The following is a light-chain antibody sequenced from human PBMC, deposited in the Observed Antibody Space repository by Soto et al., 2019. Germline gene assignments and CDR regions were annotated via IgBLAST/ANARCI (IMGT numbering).Light chain of an antibody. CDR1: QSVSSSY. J-gene: IGKJ2*01. Sequence: EIVLTQSPGTLSLSPGERATLSCRASQSVSSSYLAWYQQKPGQAPRLIIYGASSRATGIPDRFSGSGSGTDFTLTSSRLEPEDFAVYYCQQYGSSPDTFGQGTKLEIK. CDR2: GAS. V-gene: IGKV3-20*01. CDR3: QQYGSSPDT.